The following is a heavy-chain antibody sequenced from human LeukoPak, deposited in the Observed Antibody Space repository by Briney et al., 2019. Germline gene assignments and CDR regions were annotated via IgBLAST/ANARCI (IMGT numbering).Heavy chain of an antibody. CDR3: AREDMSVAGLFDH. CDR1: GFNFENYA. CDR2: ITWDSTNI. D-gene: IGHD6-19*01. J-gene: IGHJ4*02. Sequence: GGSLRLSCAASGFNFENYAMHWVRQPPGRGLEWVSLITWDSTNIYYGDSMQGRFTVSRDNSKKSLYLQMNSLRPEDTALYYCAREDMSVAGLFDHWGQGTLVTVS. V-gene: IGHV3-43D*03.